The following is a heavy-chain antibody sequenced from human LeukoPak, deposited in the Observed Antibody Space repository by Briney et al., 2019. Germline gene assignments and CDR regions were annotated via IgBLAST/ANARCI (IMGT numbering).Heavy chain of an antibody. D-gene: IGHD6-19*01. CDR2: VYYSGST. CDR3: ARQWFIGSGWYFYYYYYIDV. V-gene: IGHV4-39*01. Sequence: SETLSLTCGVSGGSISSSNYYWAWVRPPQGKGLVWIVTVYYSGSTYYSPSLKSGVTIAVNTSKNQFSLRVTCMIAADTAVYYCARQWFIGSGWYFYYYYYIDVWGKGTTVTVSS. J-gene: IGHJ6*03. CDR1: GGSISSSNYY.